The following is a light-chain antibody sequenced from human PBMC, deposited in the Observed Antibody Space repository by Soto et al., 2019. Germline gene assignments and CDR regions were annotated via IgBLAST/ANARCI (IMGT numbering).Light chain of an antibody. Sequence: EIVLTQSPATLSLSPGERATLSCRASQSVSSYLAWYQQKPGQAPRLLIYDVSNRATGIPARFSGSGSGTDFTLTISGLEPEDFAFYYCQQRSNWPRFTFGPGTKVDIK. CDR2: DVS. V-gene: IGKV3-11*01. CDR1: QSVSSY. CDR3: QQRSNWPRFT. J-gene: IGKJ3*01.